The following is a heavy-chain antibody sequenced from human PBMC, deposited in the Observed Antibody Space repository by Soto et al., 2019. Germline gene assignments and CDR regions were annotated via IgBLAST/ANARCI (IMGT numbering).Heavy chain of an antibody. Sequence: PSETLSLTCAVSGGSFTSNNWWTWVRQPPGQGLEWIGEIYRTGSTNYNPSLKSRVTISLDKSENQFSLKVASLTAADTAVYYCASRDPGTSVDYWGQGTLVTVSS. D-gene: IGHD1-7*01. J-gene: IGHJ4*02. CDR3: ASRDPGTSVDY. CDR1: GGSFTSNNW. V-gene: IGHV4-4*02. CDR2: IYRTGST.